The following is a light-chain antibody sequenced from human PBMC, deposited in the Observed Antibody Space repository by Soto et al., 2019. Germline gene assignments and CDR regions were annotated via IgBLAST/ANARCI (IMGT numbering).Light chain of an antibody. Sequence: EIVLTQSPGTLSLSPGERATLSCRASQSVSSSYLAWYQQKTRQAPSLLIYGASSTATGIPDRFSGSGSGTDVTNPISSMEPEDFGAYYCQQYGSNPPTYTFGQGTKVEIK. J-gene: IGKJ2*01. CDR3: QQYGSNPPTYT. CDR2: GAS. CDR1: QSVSSSY. V-gene: IGKV3-20*01.